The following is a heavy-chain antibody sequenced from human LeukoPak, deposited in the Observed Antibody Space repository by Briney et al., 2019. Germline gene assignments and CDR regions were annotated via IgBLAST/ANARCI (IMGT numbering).Heavy chain of an antibody. CDR2: ISWNSGSI. CDR1: GFTFDDYA. CDR3: AKEVHYYGSGNFDY. D-gene: IGHD3-10*01. V-gene: IGHV3-9*01. Sequence: GGSLRLSCAASGFTFDDYAMHWVRQAPGKGLEWVSGISWNSGSIGYADSVKGRFTISRDNAKNSLYLQMNSLRAEDTAVYYCAKEVHYYGSGNFDYWGQGTLVTVSS. J-gene: IGHJ4*02.